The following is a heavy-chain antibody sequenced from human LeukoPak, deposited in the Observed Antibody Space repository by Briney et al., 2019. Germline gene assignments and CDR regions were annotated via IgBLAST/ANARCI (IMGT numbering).Heavy chain of an antibody. CDR3: ARVSRRGSSWPFDY. CDR2: INPNSGGT. V-gene: IGHV1-2*02. J-gene: IGHJ4*02. Sequence: ASVKVSCKASGYTFTGYYMHWVRQAPGHGLEWMGWINPNSGGTNYAQKFQGRVTMTRDTSISTAYMELSKLRSDDTAVYYCARVSRRGSSWPFDYWGQGTLVTVSS. D-gene: IGHD6-13*01. CDR1: GYTFTGYY.